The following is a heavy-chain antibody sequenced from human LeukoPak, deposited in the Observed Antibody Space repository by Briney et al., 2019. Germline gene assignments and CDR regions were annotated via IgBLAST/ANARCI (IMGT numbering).Heavy chain of an antibody. D-gene: IGHD3-10*01. J-gene: IGHJ4*02. CDR2: ISGSGGST. Sequence: GGSLRLSCAASGFTFSSYAMSWVHQAPGKGLEWVSAISGSGGSTYYADSVKGRFTISRDNSKNTLYLQMNSLRAEDTAVYYCAKDQFGELNTDYWGQGTLVTVSS. CDR3: AKDQFGELNTDY. V-gene: IGHV3-23*01. CDR1: GFTFSSYA.